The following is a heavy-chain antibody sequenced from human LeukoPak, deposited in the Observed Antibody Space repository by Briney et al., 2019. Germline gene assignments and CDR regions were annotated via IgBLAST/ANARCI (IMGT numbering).Heavy chain of an antibody. Sequence: SETLSLTCTVFGGSISSYYWTWIRQPPGKGLEWIGYVYYSGSTDYNPSLKSRVTISVDTSKNQFSLKLSSVTAADTAVYYCARHVMGYCSSTSCSRRAYYYYYMDVWGKGTTVTVSS. J-gene: IGHJ6*03. V-gene: IGHV4-59*08. CDR3: ARHVMGYCSSTSCSRRAYYYYYMDV. CDR1: GGSISSYY. CDR2: VYYSGST. D-gene: IGHD2-2*01.